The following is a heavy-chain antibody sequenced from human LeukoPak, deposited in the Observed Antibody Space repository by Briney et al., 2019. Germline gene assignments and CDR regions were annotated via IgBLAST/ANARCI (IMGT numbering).Heavy chain of an antibody. CDR2: IIPIFGTA. CDR1: GGTFSSYA. J-gene: IGHJ3*02. Sequence: ASVKVSCKASGGTFSSYAISWVRQAPGQGLEWMGGIIPIFGTANYAQKFQGRVTMTEDTSTDTAYMELSSLRSEDTAVYYCARDLGVRGANFDIWGQGTMVTVSS. CDR3: ARDLGVRGANFDI. V-gene: IGHV1-69*06. D-gene: IGHD3-10*01.